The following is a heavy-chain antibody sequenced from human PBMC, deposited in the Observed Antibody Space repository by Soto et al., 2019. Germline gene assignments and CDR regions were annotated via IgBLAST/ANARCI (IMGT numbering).Heavy chain of an antibody. Sequence: SETLCLTCAVYGGSFSGYYWTWIRQPPGTGLEWIGEINHSGSTNYNPSLKRRVTISVDTSKNQFSLKLSSVTAADTAVYYCARHATQQLVLGWFAPWGQGTLVTVSS. J-gene: IGHJ5*02. D-gene: IGHD6-13*01. CDR2: INHSGST. CDR3: ARHATQQLVLGWFAP. CDR1: GGSFSGYY. V-gene: IGHV4-34*01.